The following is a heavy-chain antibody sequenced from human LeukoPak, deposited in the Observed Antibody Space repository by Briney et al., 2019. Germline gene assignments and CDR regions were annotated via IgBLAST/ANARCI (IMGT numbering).Heavy chain of an antibody. CDR3: ARSYYYDSSGADY. V-gene: IGHV1-2*04. Sequence: EASVKVSCKASGYTFTGYYMHWTRQAPGQGLEWMGWINPNGGGTNYAQKFQGWVTMARDTSISTAYMELSRLRSDDTAVYYCARSYYYDSSGADYWGQGTLVTVSS. CDR2: INPNGGGT. J-gene: IGHJ4*02. D-gene: IGHD3-22*01. CDR1: GYTFTGYY.